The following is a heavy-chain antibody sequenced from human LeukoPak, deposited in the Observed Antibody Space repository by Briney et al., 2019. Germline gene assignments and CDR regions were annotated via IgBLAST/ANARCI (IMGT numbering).Heavy chain of an antibody. CDR2: IDPTGST. J-gene: IGHJ4*02. CDR3: ARRASSTAWSFDY. CDR1: GGSINDYY. Sequence: PSETLSLTCTVSGGSINDYYWTWIRQPAGKGLEWIGQIDPTGSTKYKPSLESRVTVSADTSKNQFSLQLTSMTVADTGVYYCARRASSTAWSFDYWGQGTLVTVSS. D-gene: IGHD2-2*01. V-gene: IGHV4-4*07.